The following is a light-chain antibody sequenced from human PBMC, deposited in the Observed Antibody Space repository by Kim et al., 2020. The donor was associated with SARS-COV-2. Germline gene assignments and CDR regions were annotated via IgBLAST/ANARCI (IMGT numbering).Light chain of an antibody. J-gene: IGLJ3*02. Sequence: ALGQTVRITCQGDSLRTYFASWYQQKPGQAPLLVIYGKDNRPSGIPDRFSGSSSGDTASLTITGAQAEDEADYYCHSRDTSGNHVVFAGGTQLTVL. CDR3: HSRDTSGNHVV. CDR1: SLRTYF. CDR2: GKD. V-gene: IGLV3-19*01.